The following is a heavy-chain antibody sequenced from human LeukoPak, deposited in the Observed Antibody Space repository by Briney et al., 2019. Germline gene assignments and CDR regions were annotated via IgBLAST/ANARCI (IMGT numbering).Heavy chain of an antibody. CDR2: MSGSGSST. D-gene: IGHD3-22*01. CDR1: GFTFSSYA. CDR3: AKGKDTYNYDSSGYYFGEY. Sequence: GGSLRLSCAASGFTFSSYAMSWVRQASGKGLEWVSAMSGSGSSTFYADSVKGRFIISRDNSKNTLYLQLNSLRAEDTAVYYCAKGKDTYNYDSSGYYFGEYWGQGTLVTVSS. V-gene: IGHV3-23*01. J-gene: IGHJ4*02.